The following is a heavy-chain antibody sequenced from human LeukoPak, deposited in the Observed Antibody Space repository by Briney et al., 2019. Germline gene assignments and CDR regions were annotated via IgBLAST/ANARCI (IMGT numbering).Heavy chain of an antibody. CDR1: GFTFSSYG. D-gene: IGHD3-10*01. CDR2: IWYDGSNK. J-gene: IGHJ4*02. V-gene: IGHV3-33*01. Sequence: GRSLRLSCAASGFTFSSYGMHWVRQAPGKGLEWVAVIWYDGSNKYYADSVKGRFTISRDSSSKTVYLQMNSLGTEDTAVYYCVREGFYDSGSFPTFYFDYWGQGTLVTVSS. CDR3: VREGFYDSGSFPTFYFDY.